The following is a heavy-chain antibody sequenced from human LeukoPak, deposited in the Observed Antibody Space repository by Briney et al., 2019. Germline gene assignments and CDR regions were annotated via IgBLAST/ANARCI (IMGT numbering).Heavy chain of an antibody. D-gene: IGHD6-6*01. Sequence: PSETLSLTCTVSGGSITSSSYYWGWIRQPPGKGLEWIGSIYNGESTYYNPSLKSRLTISVDTSKNQFSLKLRSVTAADTAVYFCARSARIAARPQNFDYWGQGTLVPVSS. V-gene: IGHV4-39*01. J-gene: IGHJ4*02. CDR2: IYNGEST. CDR1: GGSITSSSYY. CDR3: ARSARIAARPQNFDY.